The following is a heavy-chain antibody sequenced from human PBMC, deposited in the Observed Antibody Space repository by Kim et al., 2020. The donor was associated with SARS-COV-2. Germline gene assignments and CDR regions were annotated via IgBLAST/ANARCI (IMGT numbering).Heavy chain of an antibody. CDR1: GGSISSGSYY. CDR3: ARELYEGVMAYYYYGMDV. CDR2: IYTSGST. V-gene: IGHV4-61*02. J-gene: IGHJ6*02. D-gene: IGHD3-16*01. Sequence: SETLSLTCTVSGGSISSGSYYWSWIRQPAGKGLEWIGRIYTSGSTNYNPSLKSRVTISVDTSKNQFSLKLSSVTAADTAVYYCARELYEGVMAYYYYGMDVWGQGTTVTVSS.